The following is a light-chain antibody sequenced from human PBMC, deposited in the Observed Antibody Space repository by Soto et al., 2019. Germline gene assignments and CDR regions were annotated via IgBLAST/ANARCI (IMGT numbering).Light chain of an antibody. Sequence: DIQMTQSPSTLSASGGDRVTITCRATQSISNSLAWYQQKPGKAPKLLIYKASSLESGVPSRFSGRGSGTEFTLTITSLQPDDFATYYCQQYNSYWTFGQGTKVEIK. J-gene: IGKJ1*01. V-gene: IGKV1-5*03. CDR3: QQYNSYWT. CDR2: KAS. CDR1: QSISNS.